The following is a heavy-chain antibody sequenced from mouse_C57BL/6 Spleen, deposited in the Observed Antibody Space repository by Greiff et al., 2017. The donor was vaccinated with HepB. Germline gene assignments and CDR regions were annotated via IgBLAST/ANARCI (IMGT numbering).Heavy chain of an antibody. CDR2: IYPGDGDT. D-gene: IGHD2-4*01. CDR1: GYAFSSYW. V-gene: IGHV1-80*01. Sequence: VKLQQSGAELVKPGASVKISCKASGYAFSSYWMNWVKQRPGKGLEWIGQIYPGDGDTNYNGKFKGKATLTADKSSSTAYMQLSSLTSEDSAVYFCASNYDYEGAWFAYWGQGTLVTVSA. J-gene: IGHJ3*01. CDR3: ASNYDYEGAWFAY.